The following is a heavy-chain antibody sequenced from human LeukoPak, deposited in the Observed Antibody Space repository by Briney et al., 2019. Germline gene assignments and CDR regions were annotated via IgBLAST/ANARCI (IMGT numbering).Heavy chain of an antibody. V-gene: IGHV3-30*18. J-gene: IGHJ5*02. CDR3: AKAYYGSGSPLDWFDP. CDR1: GFTFSSYG. D-gene: IGHD3-10*01. CDR2: ISYDGSKK. Sequence: GGSLRLSCAASGFTFSSYGMHWVRQAPGKGLEWVAIISYDGSKKYYGDSVKGRFTISRDNSKNTLYLQMNSLRAEDTAVYYCAKAYYGSGSPLDWFDPWGREPWSPSPQ.